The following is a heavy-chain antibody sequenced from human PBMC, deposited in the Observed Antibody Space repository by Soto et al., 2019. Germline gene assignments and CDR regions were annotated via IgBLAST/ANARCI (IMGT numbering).Heavy chain of an antibody. V-gene: IGHV4-30-4*01. Sequence: PSETLSLTCTVSGGSISSGDYYWSWIRQPPGKGLEWIGYIYYSGSTYYNPSLKSRVTIPVDTSKNQFSLKLSSVTAADTAVYYCARTMVRGVIISSYYGMDVWGQGTTVTVSS. CDR3: ARTMVRGVIISSYYGMDV. CDR1: GGSISSGDYY. CDR2: IYYSGST. D-gene: IGHD3-10*01. J-gene: IGHJ6*02.